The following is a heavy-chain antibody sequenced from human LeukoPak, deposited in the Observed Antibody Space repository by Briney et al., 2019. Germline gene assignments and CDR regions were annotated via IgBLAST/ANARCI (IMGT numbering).Heavy chain of an antibody. D-gene: IGHD6-13*01. J-gene: IGHJ4*02. Sequence: GGSLRLSCAASGFTFSSYGMHWVRQAPGKGLEWVAVIGSDGINKFYADSVKGRFTCSRDNSENTLYLQMNSLRAEDTAMYYCARGGSSWQNYLDYWGQGSLVTVSS. CDR2: IGSDGINK. V-gene: IGHV3-33*01. CDR1: GFTFSSYG. CDR3: ARGGSSWQNYLDY.